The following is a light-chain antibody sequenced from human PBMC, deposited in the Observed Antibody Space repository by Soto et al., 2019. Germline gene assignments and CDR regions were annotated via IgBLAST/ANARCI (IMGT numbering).Light chain of an antibody. V-gene: IGKV3-20*01. CDR1: QSVSSY. CDR2: GAS. CDR3: QQYGSSGT. J-gene: IGKJ1*01. Sequence: VLPQCPAPLSWSPGEGASLCCRASQSVSSYLAWYQQKPGQAPRLLIYGASNRATGIPDRFSGSGSGTDFTLTISRLEPEDFAVYYCQQYGSSGTFGQGTKVDI.